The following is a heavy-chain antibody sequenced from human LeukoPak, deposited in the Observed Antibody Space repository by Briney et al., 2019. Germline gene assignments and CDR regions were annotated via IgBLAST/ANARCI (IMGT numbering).Heavy chain of an antibody. CDR2: IYYSGRT. CDR3: ARHRVVGATDFDY. V-gene: IGHV4-59*08. J-gene: IGHJ4*02. CDR1: GGSISSYY. D-gene: IGHD1-26*01. Sequence: PSETLSLTCTVSGGSISSYYWSWIRQPPGKGLEWIGYIYYSGRTNYNPSLKSRVTISVDTSKNQFSLKLSSVTAADTAVYYCARHRVVGATDFDYWGQGTLVTVSS.